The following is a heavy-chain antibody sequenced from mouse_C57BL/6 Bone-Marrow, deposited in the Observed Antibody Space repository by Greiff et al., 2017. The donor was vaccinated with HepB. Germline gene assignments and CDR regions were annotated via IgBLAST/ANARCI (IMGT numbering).Heavy chain of an antibody. CDR1: GYTFTSYW. J-gene: IGHJ2*01. V-gene: IGHV1-55*01. CDR2: IYPGSGST. D-gene: IGHD2-4*01. Sequence: QVQLQQSGAELVKPGASVKMSCKASGYTFTSYWITWVKQRPGQGLEWIGDIYPGSGSTNYNEKFKSKATLTVDTSSSTAYMQLSSLTSEDSAVYYCARIYDYDDYFDYWGQGTTLTVSS. CDR3: ARIYDYDDYFDY.